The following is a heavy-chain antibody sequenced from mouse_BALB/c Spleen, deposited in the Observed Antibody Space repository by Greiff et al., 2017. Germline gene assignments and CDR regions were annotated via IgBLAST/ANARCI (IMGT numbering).Heavy chain of an antibody. V-gene: IGHV1-77*01. CDR1: GYTFTDYY. CDR2: IYPGSGNT. CDR3: ARGGQDYAMDY. D-gene: IGHD3-3*01. J-gene: IGHJ4*01. Sequence: QVQLQQSGAELARPGASVKLSCKASGYTFTDYYINWVKQRTGQGLEWIGEIYPGSGNTYYNEKFKGKATLTADKSSSTAYMQLSSLTSEDSAVYFCARGGQDYAMDYWGQGTSVTVSS.